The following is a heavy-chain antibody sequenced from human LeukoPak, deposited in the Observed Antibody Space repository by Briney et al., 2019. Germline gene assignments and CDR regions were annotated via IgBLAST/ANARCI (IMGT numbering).Heavy chain of an antibody. D-gene: IGHD4-17*01. CDR1: GYTFTDYY. CDR3: VREIRAISVTTD. CDR2: INPHTGGT. Sequence: ASVKVSCKASGYTFTDYYIQWVRQAPGQGLELMGWINPHTGGTNYAQKFQGRVTMTRDTSISTAYMELSRLRSDDTAVYYCVREIRAISVTTDWGQGTLLTVSS. J-gene: IGHJ4*02. V-gene: IGHV1-2*02.